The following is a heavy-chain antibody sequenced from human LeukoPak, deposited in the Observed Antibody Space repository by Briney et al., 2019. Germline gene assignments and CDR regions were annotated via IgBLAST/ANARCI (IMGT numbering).Heavy chain of an antibody. CDR1: GGTFSSYA. CDR2: IIPIFGTA. Sequence: SVKVSCKASGGTFSSYAISWVRQAPGQGLEWMGGIIPIFGTANYAQKFQGRVTITTDESTSTAYMELSSLRSEDTAVYYCARETALEMATIYDYWGQGTLVTVSS. CDR3: ARETALEMATIYDY. D-gene: IGHD5-24*01. J-gene: IGHJ4*02. V-gene: IGHV1-69*05.